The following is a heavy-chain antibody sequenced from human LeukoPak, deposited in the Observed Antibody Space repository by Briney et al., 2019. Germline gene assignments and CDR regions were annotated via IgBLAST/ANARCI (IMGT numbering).Heavy chain of an antibody. CDR3: TRNLGDYYDSSGYYSVYFDY. CDR1: GFTLGDYA. Sequence: GGSLRLSCTASGFTLGDYAMSWVRQAPGKGLEWVGFIRSKAYGGTTEYAASVKGRFTISRHDSKSIAYLQMNRLKTEDTAVYYCTRNLGDYYDSSGYYSVYFDYWGQGTLVTVSS. D-gene: IGHD3-22*01. J-gene: IGHJ4*02. V-gene: IGHV3-49*04. CDR2: IRSKAYGGTT.